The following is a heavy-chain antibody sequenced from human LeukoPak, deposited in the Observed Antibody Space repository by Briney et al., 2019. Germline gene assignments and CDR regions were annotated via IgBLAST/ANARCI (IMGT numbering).Heavy chain of an antibody. D-gene: IGHD2-2*01. Sequence: GGSLRLTCAASGFTFSSYSMNWVRQAPGKGLEWVSSISSSSSYIYYADSVKGRFTISRDNAKNSLYLQMNSLRAEDTAVYYCARVEYCSSTSCPWDYWGQGTLVTVSS. CDR3: ARVEYCSSTSCPWDY. J-gene: IGHJ4*02. CDR2: ISSSSSYI. V-gene: IGHV3-21*01. CDR1: GFTFSSYS.